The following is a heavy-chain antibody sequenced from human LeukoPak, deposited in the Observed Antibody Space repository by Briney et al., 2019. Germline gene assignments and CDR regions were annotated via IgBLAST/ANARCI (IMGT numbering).Heavy chain of an antibody. V-gene: IGHV4-59*01. D-gene: IGHD6-19*01. Sequence: SETLSLTCAVSGGSISSYYWSWIRQPPGKGLEWIGYIYYSGSTNYNPSLKSRVTISVDTSKNQFSLKLSSVTAADTAVYYCARDFSSGWFFDYWGQGTLVTVSS. J-gene: IGHJ4*02. CDR1: GGSISSYY. CDR2: IYYSGST. CDR3: ARDFSSGWFFDY.